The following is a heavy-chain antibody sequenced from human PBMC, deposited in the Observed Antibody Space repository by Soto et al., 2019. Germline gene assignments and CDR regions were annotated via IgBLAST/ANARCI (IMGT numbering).Heavy chain of an antibody. CDR1: GDSGSSNSAA. D-gene: IGHD5-12*01. Sequence: SQTLSLTCAISGDSGSSNSAAWNWIRQSPSRGLEWLGRTYYRSKWYNDYAVSVKSRITINPDTSKNQFSLQLNSVTPEDTAVYYCARDTRPITHYYYYYGMDVWGQGTTVTVSS. J-gene: IGHJ6*02. V-gene: IGHV6-1*01. CDR2: TYYRSKWYN. CDR3: ARDTRPITHYYYYYGMDV.